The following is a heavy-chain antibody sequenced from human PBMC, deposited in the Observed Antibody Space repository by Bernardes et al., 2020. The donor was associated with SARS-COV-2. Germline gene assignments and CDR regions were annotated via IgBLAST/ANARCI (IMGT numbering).Heavy chain of an antibody. D-gene: IGHD2-21*01. CDR3: ASPDSKNFDP. CDR2: IHHSGRS. J-gene: IGHJ5*02. V-gene: IGHV4-4*02. Sequence: SETLSLTCAVSGGSMNSNNWWSWVRQPPGKGLEWIGEIHHSGRSHYNPSLKSRVTMSIDESKSQFSLNLNSVTAADTAVYYCASPDSKNFDPWGQGTLVTVSS. CDR1: GGSMNSNNW.